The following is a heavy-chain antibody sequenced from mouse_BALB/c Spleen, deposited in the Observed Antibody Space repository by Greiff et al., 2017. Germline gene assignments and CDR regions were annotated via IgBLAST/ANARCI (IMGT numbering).Heavy chain of an antibody. Sequence: VQLQQSGPGLVKPSQSLSLTCTVTGYSITSDYAWNWIRQFPGNKLEWMGYISYSGSTSYNPSLKSRISITRDTSKNQFFLQLNSVTTEDTATYYCARGWLLQAMDYWGQGTSVTVSS. V-gene: IGHV3-2*02. CDR2: ISYSGST. CDR3: ARGWLLQAMDY. J-gene: IGHJ4*01. D-gene: IGHD2-3*01. CDR1: GYSITSDYA.